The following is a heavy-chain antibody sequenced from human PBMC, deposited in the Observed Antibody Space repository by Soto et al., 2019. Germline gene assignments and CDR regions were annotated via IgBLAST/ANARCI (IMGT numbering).Heavy chain of an antibody. Sequence: ASGYTFSSYGMHWVRQAPGEGLEWVAVVWYDGSNKYYADSVKGLFTISRDNSKNTLYLQMNSLRAEDTAVYYCARDIAVAGFGNWFDPWGQGTLVTVS. D-gene: IGHD6-19*01. CDR2: VWYDGSNK. CDR3: ARDIAVAGFGNWFDP. CDR1: GYTFSSYG. V-gene: IGHV3-33*01. J-gene: IGHJ5*02.